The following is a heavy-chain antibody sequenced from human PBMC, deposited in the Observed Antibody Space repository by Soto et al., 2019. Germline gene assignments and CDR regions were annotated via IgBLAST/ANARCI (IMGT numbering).Heavy chain of an antibody. Sequence: GGSLRLSCAASGFTFSSYAMHWVRQAPGKGLEWVAVISYDGSNKYYADSVKGRFTISRDNSKNTLYLQMNSLRAEDTAVYYCARDLVGYCSGGSCYPYYYYGMDVWGQGTTVTVSS. CDR1: GFTFSSYA. CDR2: ISYDGSNK. V-gene: IGHV3-30-3*01. J-gene: IGHJ6*02. CDR3: ARDLVGYCSGGSCYPYYYYGMDV. D-gene: IGHD2-15*01.